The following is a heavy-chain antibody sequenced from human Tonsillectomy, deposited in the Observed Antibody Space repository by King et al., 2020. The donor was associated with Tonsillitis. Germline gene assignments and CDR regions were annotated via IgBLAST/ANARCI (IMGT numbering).Heavy chain of an antibody. V-gene: IGHV4-59*01. D-gene: IGHD2-15*01. CDR1: NASTTSNY. J-gene: IGHJ4*02. CDR2: VYYTWST. CDR3: AREYCSGKTCYYFDH. Sequence: MQLQESGPGLVKPSETLSLTCSVSNASTTSNYWSWIRQPPGKGLEWIGYVYYTWSTNYNPSLKSRVTISLDTSKNQFSLRLTSTTAAETAVYFCAREYCSGKTCYYFDHWGQGTLITVSS.